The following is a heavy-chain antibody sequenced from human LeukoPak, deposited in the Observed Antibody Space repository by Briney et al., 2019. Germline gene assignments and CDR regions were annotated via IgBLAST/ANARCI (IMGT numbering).Heavy chain of an antibody. J-gene: IGHJ4*02. D-gene: IGHD2-8*02. Sequence: GGSLRLSCAASGFTFSDYAMSWVRQVPGEGLEWVSTLSGSGTTTFYANSVKGRFTISPDSSKNTLYLQINNLRAADTALYYFSKDYDTVGDYSSDCGGQGTLVTVYS. V-gene: IGHV3-23*01. CDR1: GFTFSDYA. CDR3: SKDYDTVGDYSSDC. CDR2: LSGSGTTT.